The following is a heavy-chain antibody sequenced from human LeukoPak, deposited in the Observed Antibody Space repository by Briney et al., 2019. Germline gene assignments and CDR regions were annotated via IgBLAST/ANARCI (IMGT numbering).Heavy chain of an antibody. J-gene: IGHJ4*02. D-gene: IGHD4-17*01. CDR2: INYSGST. CDR1: SGSISSYY. CDR3: ARGRYGAPDY. Sequence: KPSETLSLICTVSSGSISSYYWSWIRQPPGKGLEWIGYINYSGSTNYNPSLKSRVTISVDTSKNQFSLKLSSVTAADTAVYYCARGRYGAPDYWGQGALVTVSS. V-gene: IGHV4-59*12.